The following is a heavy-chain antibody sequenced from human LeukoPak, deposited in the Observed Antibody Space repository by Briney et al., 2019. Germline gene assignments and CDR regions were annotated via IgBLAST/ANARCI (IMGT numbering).Heavy chain of an antibody. CDR3: ARVLNYDSSGYYYHPRGTRPYYYYYGMDV. CDR2: IIPIFGTA. V-gene: IGHV1-69*13. CDR1: GGTFSSYA. J-gene: IGHJ6*02. Sequence: RGASVKVSCKASGGTFSSYAISWVRQAPGQGLEWMGGIIPIFGTANYAQKFQGRVTITADESASTAYMELSSLRSEDTAVYYCARVLNYDSSGYYYHPRGTRPYYYYYGMDVWGQGTTVTVSS. D-gene: IGHD3-22*01.